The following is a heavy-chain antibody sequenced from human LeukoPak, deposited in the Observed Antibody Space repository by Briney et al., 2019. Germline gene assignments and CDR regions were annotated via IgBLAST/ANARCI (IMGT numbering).Heavy chain of an antibody. CDR1: GYTFTSYA. Sequence: ASVKVSCKASGYTFTSYAMHWVRQAPGQRLEWMGWINAGNGNTKYSQEFQGRVTITRDTSASTAYMELSSLRSEDMAVYYCARGGQYYYDSSGYYPPYYFDYWGQGTLVTVSS. J-gene: IGHJ4*02. CDR2: INAGNGNT. D-gene: IGHD3-22*01. CDR3: ARGGQYYYDSSGYYPPYYFDY. V-gene: IGHV1-3*03.